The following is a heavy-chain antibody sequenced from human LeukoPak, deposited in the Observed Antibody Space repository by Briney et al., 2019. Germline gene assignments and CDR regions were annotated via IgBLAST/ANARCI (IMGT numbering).Heavy chain of an antibody. CDR1: GGSISSGTYY. V-gene: IGHV4-31*03. CDR2: IYYSGGS. J-gene: IGHJ4*02. CDR3: ARHSGGYYDSSVYYFDS. D-gene: IGHD3-22*01. Sequence: SETLSLTCTVSGGSISSGTYYWSWIRQLPGKGLEWIGYIYYSGGSYYNPSLKSRVSISVDTSKNQFTLKLSFVTAADTAVYYGARHSGGYYDSSVYYFDSWGRGTLATVPS.